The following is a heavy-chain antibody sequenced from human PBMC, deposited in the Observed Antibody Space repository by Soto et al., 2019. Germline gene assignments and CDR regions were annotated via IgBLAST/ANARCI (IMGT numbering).Heavy chain of an antibody. CDR1: GFSFSNYW. D-gene: IGHD3-10*01. V-gene: IGHV3-7*03. CDR3: ARARIGSGSNYSFEH. Sequence: EVQLVVSGGGLVQPGGSLRLSCAASGFSFSNYWMSWVRQAPGKGLEWVAHINRDGSEEYYVDSVKGRFSISKDKANKSPFLQMNSLRDEDAAMYYYARARIGSGSNYSFEHWGQGTLVTVSS. CDR2: INRDGSEE. J-gene: IGHJ4*02.